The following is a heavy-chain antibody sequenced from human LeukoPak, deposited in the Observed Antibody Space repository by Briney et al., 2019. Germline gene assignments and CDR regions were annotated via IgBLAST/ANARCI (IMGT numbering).Heavy chain of an antibody. D-gene: IGHD6-13*01. CDR1: GFTFSSYA. CDR3: ARSYSSSWYVKWYYYYGMDV. V-gene: IGHV3-30-3*01. Sequence: GVSLRLSCAASGFTFSSYAMHWVRQAPGKGLEWVAVISYDGSNKYYADSVKGRFTISRDNSKNTLYLQMNSLRAEDTAVYYCARSYSSSWYVKWYYYYGMDVWGQGTTVTVSS. CDR2: ISYDGSNK. J-gene: IGHJ6*02.